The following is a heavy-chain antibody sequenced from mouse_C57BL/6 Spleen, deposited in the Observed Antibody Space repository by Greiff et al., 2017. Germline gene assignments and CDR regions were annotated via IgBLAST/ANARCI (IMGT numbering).Heavy chain of an antibody. V-gene: IGHV1-80*01. D-gene: IGHD1-1*01. CDR1: GYAFSSYW. CDR2: IYPGDGDT. Sequence: VKLQQSGAELVKPGASVKISCKASGYAFSSYWMNWVKQRPGKGLEWIGQIYPGDGDTNYNGKFTGKATPTADKSSSTAYMQLSSLTSEDSAVYFCARSGYGSSAFAYWGQGTLVTVAA. CDR3: ARSGYGSSAFAY. J-gene: IGHJ3*01.